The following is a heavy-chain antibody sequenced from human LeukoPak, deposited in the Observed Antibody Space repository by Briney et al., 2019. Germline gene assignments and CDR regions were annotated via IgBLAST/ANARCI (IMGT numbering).Heavy chain of an antibody. V-gene: IGHV4-34*01. CDR3: ARRGRDFWSGSTKYYFDY. CDR2: INHSGST. CDR1: GGSFSGYY. Sequence: PSETLSLTCAVYGGSFSGYYWSWIRQPPGQGLEWIGEINHSGSTNYNPSLKSRVTISVDTSKNQFSLKLSSVTAADTAVYYCARRGRDFWSGSTKYYFDYWGQGTLVTVSS. J-gene: IGHJ4*02. D-gene: IGHD3-3*01.